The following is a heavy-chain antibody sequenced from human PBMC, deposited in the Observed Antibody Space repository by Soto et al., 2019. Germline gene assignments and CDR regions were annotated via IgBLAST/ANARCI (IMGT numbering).Heavy chain of an antibody. D-gene: IGHD5-18*01. CDR1: GFTFSSYA. CDR2: ISGSGGST. Sequence: LRLYCAASGFTFSSYAMSWVRQAPGKGLDWVSAISGSGGSTYYADSVKGRFTISRDNSKNTLYLQMNSLRAEDTDVYYCAKDSHRYGPTTTHCGYCRQGTLV. V-gene: IGHV3-23*01. J-gene: IGHJ4*02. CDR3: AKDSHRYGPTTTHCGY.